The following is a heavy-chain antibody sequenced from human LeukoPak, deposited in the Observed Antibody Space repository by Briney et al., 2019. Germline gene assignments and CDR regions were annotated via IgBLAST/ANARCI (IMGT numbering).Heavy chain of an antibody. Sequence: GGSLRLSCVASGFTFSSYCMHWVRQAPGKGLEWVAVIWYDGSNKYYADSVKGRFTIYRDNSKNTLYLQMNSLKAEDTAVYYCARDTAAGQYNWFDPWGQGTLVTVSS. V-gene: IGHV3-33*01. CDR2: IWYDGSNK. D-gene: IGHD6-13*01. CDR1: GFTFSSYC. J-gene: IGHJ5*02. CDR3: ARDTAAGQYNWFDP.